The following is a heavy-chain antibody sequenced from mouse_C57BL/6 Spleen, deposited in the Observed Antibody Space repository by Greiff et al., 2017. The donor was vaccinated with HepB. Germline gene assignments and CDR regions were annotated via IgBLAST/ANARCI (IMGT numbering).Heavy chain of an antibody. CDR1: GFSLTSYG. J-gene: IGHJ1*03. CDR2: IWSGGST. V-gene: IGHV2-2*01. Sequence: QVQLKESGPGLVQPSQSLSITCTVSGFSLTSYGVHWVRQSPGKGLEWLGVIWSGGSTDYNAAFISRLSISKDNSKSQVFFKMNSLQADDTAIYYCARSWGYFDVWGTGTTVTVSS. CDR3: ARSWGYFDV.